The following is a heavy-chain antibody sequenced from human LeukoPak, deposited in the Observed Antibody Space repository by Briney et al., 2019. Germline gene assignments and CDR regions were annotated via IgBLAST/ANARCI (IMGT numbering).Heavy chain of an antibody. CDR3: VRGADYGYFDY. Sequence: PPETLSLTCAVYGGSFSGYYWSWIRQPPGKGLEWIGEINHSGSTNYNPSLKSRVTISVDTSKNQFSLKLSSVTAADTAVYYCVRGADYGYFDYWGQGTLVSVSS. CDR1: GGSFSGYY. CDR2: INHSGST. D-gene: IGHD4-17*01. V-gene: IGHV4-34*01. J-gene: IGHJ4*02.